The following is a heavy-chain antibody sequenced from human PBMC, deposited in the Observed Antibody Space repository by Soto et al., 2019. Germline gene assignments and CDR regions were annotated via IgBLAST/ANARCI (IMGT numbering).Heavy chain of an antibody. Sequence: QVQLVQSGAEVKKPGASVKVSCRASGYTFTSYDINWVRQAPGQGLEWMGWMNPYNGNTGYAENFQGRGTMTRNTSTSTAYKELSSLKAEDTALYYCARGPGDHGYVDFWGQGALVTVSS. CDR3: ARGPGDHGYVDF. D-gene: IGHD1-1*01. J-gene: IGHJ4*02. CDR2: MNPYNGNT. V-gene: IGHV1-8*01. CDR1: GYTFTSYD.